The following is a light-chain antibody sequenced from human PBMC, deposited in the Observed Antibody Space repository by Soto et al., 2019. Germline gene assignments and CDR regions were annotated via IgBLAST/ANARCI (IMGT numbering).Light chain of an antibody. CDR2: DAS. V-gene: IGKV3-15*01. J-gene: IGKJ1*01. CDR3: QQYNNWPPWT. CDR1: QSLRSS. Sequence: ETMMTQSPDTLSVSLGERATLSCRASQSLRSSLAWYQQKPGQAPRLLMYDASTRATGIPARFSGSGSGTEFTLTISSLQSEDLAVYYCQQYNNWPPWTFGQGTKVDIK.